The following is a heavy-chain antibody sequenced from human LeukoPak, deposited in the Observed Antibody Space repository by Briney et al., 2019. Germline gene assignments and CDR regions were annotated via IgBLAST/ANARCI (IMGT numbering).Heavy chain of an antibody. CDR1: GYTFTDYY. Sequence: ASVKVSYKAPGYTFTDYYMHWVRQAPGQGFEWMGWINPNDGDTNYAQKFQGRVTMTRDTSISTAHMEVSRLRSDDTAVYYCARANFLYCSSTTCLFDYWGQGTLVTVSS. D-gene: IGHD2-2*01. J-gene: IGHJ4*02. CDR2: INPNDGDT. V-gene: IGHV1-2*02. CDR3: ARANFLYCSSTTCLFDY.